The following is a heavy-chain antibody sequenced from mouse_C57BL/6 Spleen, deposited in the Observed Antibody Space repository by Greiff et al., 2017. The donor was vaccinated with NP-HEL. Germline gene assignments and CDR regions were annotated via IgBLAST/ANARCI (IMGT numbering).Heavy chain of an antibody. J-gene: IGHJ4*01. D-gene: IGHD1-1*01. CDR2: INPNNGGT. V-gene: IGHV1-26*01. CDR3: ARDGSRNAMDY. Sequence: EVQLQQSGPELVKPGASVKISCKASGYTFTDYYMNWVKQSHGKSLEWIGDINPNNGGTSYNQKFKGKATLTVDKSSSTAYMELRSLTSEDSAVYYCARDGSRNAMDYWGQGTSVTVSS. CDR1: GYTFTDYY.